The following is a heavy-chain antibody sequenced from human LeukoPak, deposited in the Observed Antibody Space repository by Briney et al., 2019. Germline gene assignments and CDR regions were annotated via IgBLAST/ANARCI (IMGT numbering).Heavy chain of an antibody. CDR3: ARDPGEYSYGRPRYFDY. Sequence: GGSLRLSCAASGFTFSSYAMHWVRQAPGKGLEWVAVISYDGSNKYYADSVKGRFTISRDNAKNSLYLQMNSLRAEDTAVYYCARDPGEYSYGRPRYFDYWGQGTLVTVSS. CDR1: GFTFSSYA. D-gene: IGHD5-18*01. V-gene: IGHV3-30*04. J-gene: IGHJ4*02. CDR2: ISYDGSNK.